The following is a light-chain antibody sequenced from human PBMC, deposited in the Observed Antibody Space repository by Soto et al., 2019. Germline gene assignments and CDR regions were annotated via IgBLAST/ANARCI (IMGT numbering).Light chain of an antibody. Sequence: DIQMTQSPSTLSASVGDRVTITCRASQSISHYLAWYQQKPGKAPKLLIYKASSLESGVPSRFSGSGSGTEFTLTISSLQPDDFATYYCQQASSYLYTFGQGTKLEMK. CDR3: QQASSYLYT. CDR2: KAS. CDR1: QSISHY. J-gene: IGKJ2*01. V-gene: IGKV1-5*03.